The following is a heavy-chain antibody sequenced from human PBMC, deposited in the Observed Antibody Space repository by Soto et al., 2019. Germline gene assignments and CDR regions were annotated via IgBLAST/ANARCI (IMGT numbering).Heavy chain of an antibody. V-gene: IGHV1-3*01. D-gene: IGHD6-13*01. Sequence: ASVKVSCKASGYTFTSYAMHWVRQAPGQRLEWMGWINAGNGNTKYSQKFQGRVTITRDTSASTAYMELSSLRSEDTAVYYCVRAHSSSWYDRDAFDIWGQGTMVTVSS. CDR3: VRAHSSSWYDRDAFDI. CDR2: INAGNGNT. CDR1: GYTFTSYA. J-gene: IGHJ3*02.